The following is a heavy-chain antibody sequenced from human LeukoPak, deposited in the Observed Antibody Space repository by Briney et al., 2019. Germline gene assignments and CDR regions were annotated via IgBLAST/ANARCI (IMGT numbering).Heavy chain of an antibody. Sequence: GGSLRLSCAASGFTFSSYWMSWVRQAPGKGLEWVANIKQEGSEKYYVDSVKGRFTISRDNAKNSLYLQMNSLRAEDTAVYYCAREGFLIVVVPAATLFDYWGQGTLVTVSS. J-gene: IGHJ4*02. CDR2: IKQEGSEK. CDR1: GFTFSSYW. CDR3: AREGFLIVVVPAATLFDY. V-gene: IGHV3-7*01. D-gene: IGHD2-2*01.